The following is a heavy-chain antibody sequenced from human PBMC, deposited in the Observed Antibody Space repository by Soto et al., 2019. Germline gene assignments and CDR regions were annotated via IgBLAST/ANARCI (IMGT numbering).Heavy chain of an antibody. J-gene: IGHJ4*02. Sequence: QVQLQESGPGLVKPSGTLSLTCAVSGGSISSNNWWSWVRQPPGKGLEWIGEIYHSGSTNYNPSLKSRVTISVDKSKNHFSLNLSSLTAADTAVYYCAKYVSSSGHFDYWGQGTLVTVSS. CDR1: GGSISSNNW. V-gene: IGHV4-4*02. CDR2: IYHSGST. D-gene: IGHD6-6*01. CDR3: AKYVSSSGHFDY.